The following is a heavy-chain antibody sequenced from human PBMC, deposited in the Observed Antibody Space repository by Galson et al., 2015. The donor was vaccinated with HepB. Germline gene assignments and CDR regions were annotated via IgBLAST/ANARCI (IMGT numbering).Heavy chain of an antibody. CDR1: GFTFSSYG. CDR2: LSYDGTQK. Sequence: SLRLSCAASGFTFSSYGMHWVRQAPGKGLEWVAILSYDGTQKYYADSVKGRFTFSRDNSKNTLYLQMNSLRAEDTAVYYCAKDQGLMTAVTSDYYYYYGMDVWGQGTTVTVSS. J-gene: IGHJ6*02. D-gene: IGHD4-11*01. V-gene: IGHV3-30*18. CDR3: AKDQGLMTAVTSDYYYYYGMDV.